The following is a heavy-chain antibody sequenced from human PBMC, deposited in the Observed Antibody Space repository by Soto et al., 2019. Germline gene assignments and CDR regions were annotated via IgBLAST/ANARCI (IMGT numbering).Heavy chain of an antibody. J-gene: IGHJ5*02. CDR1: GGSISSYY. V-gene: IGHV4-59*01. Sequence: SETLSLTCTVSGGSISSYYWSWIRQPPGKGLEWIGYIYYSGSTNYNPSLKSRVTISVDTSKNQFSLKLSSVTAADTAMYFCARLSPYDSGSYSFRYNWFHPWGQGTLVTVSS. CDR2: IYYSGST. CDR3: ARLSPYDSGSYSFRYNWFHP. D-gene: IGHD3-10*01.